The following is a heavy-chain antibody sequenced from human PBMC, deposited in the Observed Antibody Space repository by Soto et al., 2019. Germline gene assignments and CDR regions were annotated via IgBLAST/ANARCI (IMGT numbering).Heavy chain of an antibody. Sequence: SETLSLTCTVSGGSISNTNSYWGWIRQPPGKGLEWIGTIYYSDTTYYNPSLKSRVTISVDTSKNQFSLKLSSATATDTAVYYCARHLAGSRSYVYNGMDVWGQGTTVTVSS. CDR1: GGSISNTNSY. D-gene: IGHD3-10*01. V-gene: IGHV4-39*01. CDR3: ARHLAGSRSYVYNGMDV. J-gene: IGHJ6*02. CDR2: IYYSDTT.